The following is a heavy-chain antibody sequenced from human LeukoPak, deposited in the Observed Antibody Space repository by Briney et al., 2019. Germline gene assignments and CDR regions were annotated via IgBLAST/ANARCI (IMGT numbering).Heavy chain of an antibody. V-gene: IGHV3-23*01. CDR1: GFTFSSYG. CDR3: EKGYYASGSYGWFDT. D-gene: IGHD3-10*01. Sequence: GGSLRLSCAASGFTFSSYGMNWVRQAPGKGLEWVSTISGSGGRTFYGDSVKGRFSISRDISKNTLYLQMNSLRAEDTAVYYCEKGYYASGSYGWFDTWGQGTLVTVSS. CDR2: ISGSGGRT. J-gene: IGHJ5*02.